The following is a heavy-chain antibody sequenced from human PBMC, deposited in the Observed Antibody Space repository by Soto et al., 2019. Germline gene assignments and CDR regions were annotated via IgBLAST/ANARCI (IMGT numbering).Heavy chain of an antibody. CDR3: SIEREGAFDI. CDR2: IYHSGST. D-gene: IGHD1-26*01. Sequence: QLQLQESGSGLVKPSQTLSLTCAVSGGSISSGGYSWSWIRQPPGKGLEWIGYIYHSGSTYYNPSLQSRVTTSVHRSKNQFSLKLRSVTAADTAVYYCSIEREGAFDIWGQGTMVPVSS. J-gene: IGHJ3*02. V-gene: IGHV4-30-2*01. CDR1: GGSISSGGYS.